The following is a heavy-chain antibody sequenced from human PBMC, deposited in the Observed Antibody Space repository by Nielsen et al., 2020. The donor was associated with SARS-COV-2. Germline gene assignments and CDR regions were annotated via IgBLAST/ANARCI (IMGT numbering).Heavy chain of an antibody. CDR1: GFTFSSYA. V-gene: IGHV3-23*01. J-gene: IGHJ4*02. Sequence: GESLKIYCAAFGFTFSSYAMSWVRQAPGKGLEWVSAISGSGGSTYYADSVKGRFTISRDNSKNTLYLQMNSLRAEDTAVYYCAKDMVNTAMATDPFDYWGQGTLVTVSS. D-gene: IGHD5-18*01. CDR2: ISGSGGST. CDR3: AKDMVNTAMATDPFDY.